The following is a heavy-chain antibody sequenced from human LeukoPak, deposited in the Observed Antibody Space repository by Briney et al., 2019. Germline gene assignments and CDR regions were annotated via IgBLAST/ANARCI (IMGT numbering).Heavy chain of an antibody. Sequence: PGGSLRLSCAASGFTFSSYAMHWVRQAPGKGLEWVAVISYDGSNKYYADSVKGRFTISRDNSKNTLYLQMNSLRAEDTAVYYCARGPHYYYYMDVWGKGTTVTVSS. V-gene: IGHV3-30-3*01. J-gene: IGHJ6*03. CDR1: GFTFSSYA. CDR3: ARGPHYYYYMDV. CDR2: ISYDGSNK.